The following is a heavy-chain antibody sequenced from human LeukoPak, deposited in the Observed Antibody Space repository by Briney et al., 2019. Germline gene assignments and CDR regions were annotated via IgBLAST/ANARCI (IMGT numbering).Heavy chain of an antibody. Sequence: GGSLRLSCAASGFTLSNYWMSWVRQAPGKGLEWVANIKTGGSEKHYVDSVKGRFTISRDNAKNSLFLQMNSLRDGDTAVYYCARDTFDYWGQGTLVTVSS. CDR1: GFTLSNYW. V-gene: IGHV3-7*04. J-gene: IGHJ4*02. CDR2: IKTGGSEK. CDR3: ARDTFDY.